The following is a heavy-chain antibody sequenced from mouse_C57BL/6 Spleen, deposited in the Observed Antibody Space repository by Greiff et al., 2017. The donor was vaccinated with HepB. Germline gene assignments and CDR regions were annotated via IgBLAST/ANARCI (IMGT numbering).Heavy chain of an antibody. Sequence: QVQLKESGAELVRPGTSVKMSCKASGYTFTNYWIGWAKQRPGHGLEWIGDIYPGGGYTNYNEKFKGKATLTADKSSSTAYMQFSSLTSEDSAIYYCARSRDYYGSSDWYFDVWGTGTTVTVSS. J-gene: IGHJ1*03. CDR1: GYTFTNYW. CDR3: ARSRDYYGSSDWYFDV. V-gene: IGHV1-63*01. CDR2: IYPGGGYT. D-gene: IGHD1-1*01.